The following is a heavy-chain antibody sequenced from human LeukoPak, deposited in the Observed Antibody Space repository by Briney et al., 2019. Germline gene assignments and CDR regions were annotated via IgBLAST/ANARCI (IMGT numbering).Heavy chain of an antibody. V-gene: IGHV1-46*01. D-gene: IGHD3-10*01. CDR3: AREPFSMARESTRNAFDI. J-gene: IGHJ3*02. CDR1: GYTFTSYY. Sequence: ASVKVSCKASGYTFTSYYMHWVRQAPGQGLEWMGIINPSGGSTSYAQKFQGRVTMTRDTSTSTVYMELSSLRAEDTAVYYCAREPFSMARESTRNAFDIWGQGTMVTVSS. CDR2: INPSGGST.